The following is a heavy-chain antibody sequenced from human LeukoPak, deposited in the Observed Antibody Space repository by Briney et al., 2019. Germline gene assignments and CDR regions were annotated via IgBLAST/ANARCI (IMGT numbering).Heavy chain of an antibody. V-gene: IGHV3-23*01. CDR3: AKDRGIFYYQGFDY. CDR1: GFALSNHA. Sequence: PGGSLRLSWAASGFALSNHAMSWVRQAPGKGLEWVSGVSDSGTSTDYADSVKGRFTISRDNSKNMLYLQMNSLRAEDTAVYYCAKDRGIFYYQGFDYWGQGALVTVSS. J-gene: IGHJ4*02. D-gene: IGHD2-8*01. CDR2: VSDSGTST.